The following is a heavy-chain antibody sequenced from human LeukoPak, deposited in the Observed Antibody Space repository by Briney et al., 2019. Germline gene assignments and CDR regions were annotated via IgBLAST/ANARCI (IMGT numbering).Heavy chain of an antibody. V-gene: IGHV4-39*07. D-gene: IGHD3-22*01. CDR1: GGSISSSNYY. CDR3: ASAGRYYDSSGYQPFDY. Sequence: SETLSLTCSVSGGSISSSNYYWGWIRQPPGKGLEWIGSIYYSGSTYYNPSLKSRVTISVDMSKNQFSLKLSSVTAADTAVYYCASAGRYYDSSGYQPFDYWGQGTLVTVSS. CDR2: IYYSGST. J-gene: IGHJ4*02.